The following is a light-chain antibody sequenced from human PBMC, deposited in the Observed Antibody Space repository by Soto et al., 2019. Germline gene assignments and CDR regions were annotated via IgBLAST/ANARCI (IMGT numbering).Light chain of an antibody. J-gene: IGKJ4*01. CDR3: QQYDNRLT. Sequence: DIQMTQSPSSLSASVGDRVTITCRASQDIRTYLNWYQQKPGQAPKLLIYDASNLETGVPSRFSGSGSGTDFTITIGSLQPEDIATYYCQQYDNRLTFGGGTKVEIK. V-gene: IGKV1-33*01. CDR2: DAS. CDR1: QDIRTY.